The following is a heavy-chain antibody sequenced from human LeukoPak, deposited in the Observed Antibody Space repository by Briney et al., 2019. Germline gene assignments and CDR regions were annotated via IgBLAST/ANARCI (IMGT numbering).Heavy chain of an antibody. Sequence: GGSLRLSCTASGFTFCDYAMNWVRQAPGRGLEWVGLIRSKAYGATAEYAASVKGRFTISRDDSKSLAYLHMSSLKTEDTAVYSCTRDGSWNGFDYWGQGTLVTVSS. CDR3: TRDGSWNGFDY. J-gene: IGHJ4*02. V-gene: IGHV3-49*04. D-gene: IGHD1-1*01. CDR2: IRSKAYGATA. CDR1: GFTFCDYA.